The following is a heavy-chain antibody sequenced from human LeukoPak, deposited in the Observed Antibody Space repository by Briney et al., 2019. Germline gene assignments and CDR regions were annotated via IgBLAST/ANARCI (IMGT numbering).Heavy chain of an antibody. CDR3: ARDLMGWDLHYFDY. V-gene: IGHV3-30*03. D-gene: IGHD1-26*01. J-gene: IGHJ4*02. Sequence: PGGSLRLSCAASGFTFSSYGMHWVRQAPGKGLEWVAVISYDGSNKYYADSVKGRFTISRDNAKKSLYLQMHSLRAEDTAVYYCARDLMGWDLHYFDYWGQGTLVTVSS. CDR1: GFTFSSYG. CDR2: ISYDGSNK.